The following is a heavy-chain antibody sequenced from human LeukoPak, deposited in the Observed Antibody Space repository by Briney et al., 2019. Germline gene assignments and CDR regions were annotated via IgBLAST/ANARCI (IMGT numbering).Heavy chain of an antibody. V-gene: IGHV1-3*01. J-gene: IGHJ4*02. CDR2: INAGNGNT. D-gene: IGHD6-13*01. CDR3: ARVGIIRMAAAGTSYFDY. Sequence: GASVKVSCKASGYTFTSYAMHWVRQAPGQRLEWMGWINAGNGNTKYSQKFQGRVTITRDTSASTAYMELSSLRSEDTAVYYCARVGIIRMAAAGTSYFDYWGQGTLVTVSS. CDR1: GYTFTSYA.